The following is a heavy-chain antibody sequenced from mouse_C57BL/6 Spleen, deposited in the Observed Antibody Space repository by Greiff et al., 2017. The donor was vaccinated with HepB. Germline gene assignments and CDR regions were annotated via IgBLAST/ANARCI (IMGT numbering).Heavy chain of an antibody. D-gene: IGHD2-1*01. Sequence: QVQLQQSGAELVKPGASVKLSCKASGYTFTSYWMQWVKQRPGQGLEWIGEIDPSDSYTNYNQKFKGKATLTVDTSSSTAYMQLSSLTSEDSAVYYCARSSYGNYDFDYWGQGTTLTVSS. V-gene: IGHV1-50*01. CDR1: GYTFTSYW. CDR2: IDPSDSYT. CDR3: ARSSYGNYDFDY. J-gene: IGHJ2*01.